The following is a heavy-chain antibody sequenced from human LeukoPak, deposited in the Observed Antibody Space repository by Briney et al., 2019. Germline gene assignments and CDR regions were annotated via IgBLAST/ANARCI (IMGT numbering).Heavy chain of an antibody. D-gene: IGHD6-13*01. J-gene: IGHJ5*02. CDR2: FDPEDGET. Sequence: ASVKVSCKVSGYTLTELSMHWVRQAPGKGLEWMGGFDPEDGETIYAQKFQGRVTMTEDTSTDTAYMELSSLRSEDTAVYYCAILTMSSSWRGHWFDPWGQGTLVTVSS. CDR1: GYTLTELS. V-gene: IGHV1-24*01. CDR3: AILTMSSSWRGHWFDP.